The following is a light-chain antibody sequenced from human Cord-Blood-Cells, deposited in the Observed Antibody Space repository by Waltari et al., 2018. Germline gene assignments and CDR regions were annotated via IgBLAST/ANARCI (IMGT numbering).Light chain of an antibody. Sequence: DIQMTQSPSSLSTSVGDIVTITCRASQSISSHLNWYQQKPGKAPKLLIYAASSLQSGVPSRFSGSGSGTDFTLTISSLQPEDFATYYCQQSYSTPYTFGQGTKLEIK. J-gene: IGKJ2*01. CDR2: AAS. CDR3: QQSYSTPYT. V-gene: IGKV1-39*01. CDR1: QSISSH.